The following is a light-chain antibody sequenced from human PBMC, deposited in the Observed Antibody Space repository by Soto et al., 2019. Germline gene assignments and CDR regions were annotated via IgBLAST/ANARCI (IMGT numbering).Light chain of an antibody. CDR3: HQHNGSPWT. J-gene: IGKJ1*01. V-gene: IGKV1-9*01. CDR1: QGISSY. CDR2: DAS. Sequence: PFTQSPSSLSASFGGRVPITCRASQGISSYLALYQQKPVKAPNLLIYDASTLESGVPSRFSGSGSGRESTLPTISRLPPEFAAVYYHQHNGSPWTFGQGTKVDIK.